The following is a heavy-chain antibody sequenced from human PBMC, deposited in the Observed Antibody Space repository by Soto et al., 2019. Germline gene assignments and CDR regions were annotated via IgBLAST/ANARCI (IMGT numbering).Heavy chain of an antibody. CDR3: ATVSYSSNIVVRFVY. CDR1: GFTFNNAW. Sequence: GGSLRLSCAASGFTFNNAWINWVRQAPGKGLEWVGRIKSKTDGGTPDYAAPVKGRFAISRDDSKNMVYLQMNSGKTEDTGIYCFATVSYSSNIVVRFVYWGHGTMVTV. V-gene: IGHV3-15*07. D-gene: IGHD2-15*01. J-gene: IGHJ4*01. CDR2: IKSKTDGGTP.